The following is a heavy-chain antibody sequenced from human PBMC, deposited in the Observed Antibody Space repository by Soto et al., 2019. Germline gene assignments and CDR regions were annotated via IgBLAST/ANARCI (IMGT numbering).Heavy chain of an antibody. V-gene: IGHV3-15*07. CDR1: GFTFSNAW. CDR2: IKSKTDGGTT. J-gene: IGHJ6*02. CDR3: TTDPGATAHYYDVMDV. Sequence: GGSLRLSCAASGFTFSNAWMNWVRQAPGKGLEWVGRIKSKTDGGTTDYAAPVKGRFTISRDDSKNTLYLQMNSLKTEDTAVYYCTTDPGATAHYYDVMDVCGRGTTVTVSS. D-gene: IGHD1-26*01.